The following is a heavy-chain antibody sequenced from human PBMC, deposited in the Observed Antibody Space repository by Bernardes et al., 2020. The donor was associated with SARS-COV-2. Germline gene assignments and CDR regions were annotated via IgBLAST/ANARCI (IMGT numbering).Heavy chain of an antibody. CDR2: VYSSGTT. CDR1: GGSISTSSSW. CDR3: ARRGGAGRSFDY. J-gene: IGHJ4*02. D-gene: IGHD3-10*01. V-gene: IGHV4-39*01. Sequence: SETLSLTCTVSGGSISTSSSWWAWIRQPPGKGLEWIGSVYSSGTTYYNPSLKNRVAIFVDTSKNQFSLSLSSVTATDTAVFYCARRGGAGRSFDYWGQGAKVTVSS.